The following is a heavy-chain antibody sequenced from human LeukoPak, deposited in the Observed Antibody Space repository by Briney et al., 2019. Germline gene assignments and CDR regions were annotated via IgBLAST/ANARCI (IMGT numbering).Heavy chain of an antibody. V-gene: IGHV2-70*01. CDR1: GFSLSTSGMC. Sequence: SGPTLVNPTQTLTLTCTFSGFSLSTSGMCVSWIRQPPGKALEWLALIDWDDDKYYSTSLKTRLTISKDSSKNQVVLTMTNMDPVDTATYYCARIGKRGYSYGYHFDYWGQGTLVTVSS. D-gene: IGHD5-18*01. J-gene: IGHJ4*02. CDR2: IDWDDDK. CDR3: ARIGKRGYSYGYHFDY.